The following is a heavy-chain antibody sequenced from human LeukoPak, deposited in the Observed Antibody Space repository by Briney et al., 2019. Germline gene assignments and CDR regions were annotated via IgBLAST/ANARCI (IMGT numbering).Heavy chain of an antibody. V-gene: IGHV4-59*01. CDR1: GGSISSYY. J-gene: IGHJ4*02. CDR3: ASESLPMATTFSGFDY. Sequence: SETLSLTCTVSGGSISSYYWSWIRQPPGKGLEWIGYIYYSGSTNYNPSLKSRVTISVDTSKNQFSLKLSSVTAADTAVYYCASESLPMATTFSGFDYWGQGTLVTVSS. D-gene: IGHD5-24*01. CDR2: IYYSGST.